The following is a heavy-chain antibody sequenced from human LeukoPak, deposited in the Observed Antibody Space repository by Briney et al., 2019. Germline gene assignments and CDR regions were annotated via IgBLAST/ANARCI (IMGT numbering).Heavy chain of an antibody. Sequence: PGGSLRLSCAASGFTFSGSAMHWVRQASGKGLEWVGRIRSKANSYATAYAASVKGRFTISRDDSKNTAYLQMNSLRAEDTAVYYCARDYYDFWSGYSWAESPYGMDVWGQGTTVTVSS. J-gene: IGHJ6*02. CDR2: IRSKANSYAT. V-gene: IGHV3-73*01. CDR1: GFTFSGSA. D-gene: IGHD3-3*01. CDR3: ARDYYDFWSGYSWAESPYGMDV.